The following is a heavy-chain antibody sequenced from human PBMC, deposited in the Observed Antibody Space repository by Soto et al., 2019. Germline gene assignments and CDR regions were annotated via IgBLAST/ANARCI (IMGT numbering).Heavy chain of an antibody. CDR3: ARTDCSSTRCYNYYYSCMDV. D-gene: IGHD2-2*01. J-gene: IGHJ6*02. Sequence: ASVKVSCKTSGYSFTKYGLHWVRQAPGQRLEWMGWINPGNGDTKYSQKFQGRVTITRDTSATTAYMELSSLRSEDSAVFYCARTDCSSTRCYNYYYSCMDVCGQGTTVS. V-gene: IGHV1-3*01. CDR2: INPGNGDT. CDR1: GYSFTKYG.